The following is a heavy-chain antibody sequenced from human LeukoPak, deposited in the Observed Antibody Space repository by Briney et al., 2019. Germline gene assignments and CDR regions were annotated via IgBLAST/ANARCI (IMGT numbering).Heavy chain of an antibody. CDR2: ISSSSSTI. CDR1: GFTFSSYS. J-gene: IGHJ4*02. V-gene: IGHV3-48*01. Sequence: PGGSLRLSCAASGFTFSSYSMNWVRQAPGKGLEWVSYISSSSSTIYYADSVKGRFTISRDNAKNSLYLQMNSLRAEDTAVYYCARENYAEGFDYWGQGTLVTVSS. D-gene: IGHD1-7*01. CDR3: ARENYAEGFDY.